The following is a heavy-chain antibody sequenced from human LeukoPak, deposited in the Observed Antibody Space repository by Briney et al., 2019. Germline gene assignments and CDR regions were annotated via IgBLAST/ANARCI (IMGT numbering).Heavy chain of an antibody. D-gene: IGHD3-22*01. CDR2: ISGSGGST. V-gene: IGHV3-23*01. CDR3: AKDPTDFDSSGQTYFDY. CDR1: GFTFSSYG. Sequence: GGSLRLSCAASGFTFSSYGMSWVRQAPGKGLEWVSAISGSGGSTYHADSVKGRFTISRDNSKNTLYLQMNSLRAEDTAVYYCAKDPTDFDSSGQTYFDYWGQGTLVTVSS. J-gene: IGHJ4*02.